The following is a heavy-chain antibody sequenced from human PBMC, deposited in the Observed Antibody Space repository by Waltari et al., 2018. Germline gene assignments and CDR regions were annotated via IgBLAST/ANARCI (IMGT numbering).Heavy chain of an antibody. J-gene: IGHJ3*01. CDR2: IYHSGST. CDR3: ARNLTAWTTGTCDV. V-gene: IGHV4-38-2*01. CDR1: GYSISSGDY. D-gene: IGHD2-21*02. Sequence: QVQLQESGPGLVKPSETLSLTCAVSGYSISSGDYWGWIRQPPGKGLEWIGTIYHSGSTYYNPTLKRRVTISVDTSKNHCSLRLTSVTAADTALYYCARNLTAWTTGTCDVWGQGTMVTVSS.